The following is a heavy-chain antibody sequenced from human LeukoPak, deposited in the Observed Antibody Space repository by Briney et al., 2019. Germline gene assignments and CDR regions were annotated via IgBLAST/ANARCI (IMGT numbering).Heavy chain of an antibody. V-gene: IGHV3-48*01. J-gene: IGHJ3*02. CDR1: GFIFSNYA. D-gene: IGHD5-18*01. CDR2: IGPSGTSI. Sequence: TGGSLRLSCAASGFIFSNYAMNWVRQAPGRGLEWVSYIGPSGTSIYYADSVKGRFTISRDNSKNTLYLQMNSLRAEDTAVYYCAKDFNEYSFGFYYGLDIWGQGTTVTVSS. CDR3: AKDFNEYSFGFYYGLDI.